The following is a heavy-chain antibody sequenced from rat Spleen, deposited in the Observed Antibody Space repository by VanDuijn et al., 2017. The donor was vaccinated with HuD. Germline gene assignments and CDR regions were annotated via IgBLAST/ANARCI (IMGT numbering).Heavy chain of an antibody. D-gene: IGHD1-9*01. CDR1: GFTFRDYH. V-gene: IGHV5-7*01. CDR3: VRHRYYGYNYFDY. CDR2: ISYDGSST. Sequence: EVQLVESGGGLVQPGRSLQLSCAASGFTFRDYHMAWVRQAPKKGLEWVATISYDGSSTYYRDSVKGRFTSSRHNAKGTLYLQMDSLRSEDTATYYCVRHRYYGYNYFDYWGQGVMVTVSS. J-gene: IGHJ2*01.